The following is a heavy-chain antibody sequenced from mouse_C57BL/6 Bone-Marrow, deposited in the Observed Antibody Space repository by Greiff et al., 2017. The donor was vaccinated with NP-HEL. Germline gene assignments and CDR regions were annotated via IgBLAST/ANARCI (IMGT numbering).Heavy chain of an antibody. CDR1: GYSITSGYY. CDR3: ARAYGNYLDY. CDR2: ISYDGSN. V-gene: IGHV3-6*01. D-gene: IGHD2-10*02. J-gene: IGHJ2*01. Sequence: EVQLQESGPGLVKPSQSLSLTCSVTGYSITSGYYWNWIRRFPGNKLEWVGSISYDGSNNSSPSLKNRISITRYTSKNQFFLKLNSVTAEDTATYYCARAYGNYLDYWGQGTTLTVSS.